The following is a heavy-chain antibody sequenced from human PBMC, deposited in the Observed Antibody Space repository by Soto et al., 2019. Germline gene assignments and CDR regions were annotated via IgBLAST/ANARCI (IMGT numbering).Heavy chain of an antibody. D-gene: IGHD7-27*01. Sequence: QVQLQESGPGLVEPSQTLSLTCTVSGGSISSGGYFWSWIRQPPGKGREWIGHVHNIGRSYSKPSLTSRVTISVDTSKNQCALRLSFVTAADTAVYYCARGPAGDKVDYWGQGTLVTVSS. CDR3: ARGPAGDKVDY. CDR1: GGSISSGGYF. J-gene: IGHJ4*02. CDR2: VHNIGRS. V-gene: IGHV4-30-4*01.